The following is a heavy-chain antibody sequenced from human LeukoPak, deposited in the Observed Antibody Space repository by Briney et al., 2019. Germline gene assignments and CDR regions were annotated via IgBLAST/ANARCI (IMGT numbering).Heavy chain of an antibody. CDR2: IYYSGST. Sequence: PSETLSLTCTVSGGSISSYYWSWIRQPPGKGPEWIGYIYYSGSTNYNPSLKSRVTISVDTSKNQFSLKLSSVTAADTAVYYCARGNSGYSSLYYFDYWGQGTLVTVSS. CDR3: ARGNSGYSSLYYFDY. V-gene: IGHV4-59*01. CDR1: GGSISSYY. D-gene: IGHD5-18*01. J-gene: IGHJ4*02.